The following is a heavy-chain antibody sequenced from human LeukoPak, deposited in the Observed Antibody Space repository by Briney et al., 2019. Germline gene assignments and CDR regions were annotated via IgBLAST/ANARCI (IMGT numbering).Heavy chain of an antibody. J-gene: IGHJ6*03. CDR3: ARERAVAARPRYYYYYYMDV. V-gene: IGHV4-38-2*02. Sequence: MPSETLSLTCAVSGYSISSGYYWGWIRQPPGKGLEWIGSIYHSGSTYYNPSLKSRVTISVDTSKNQFSLKLSSVTAADTAVYYCARERAVAARPRYYYYYYMDVWGKGTTVTVSS. CDR2: IYHSGST. D-gene: IGHD6-6*01. CDR1: GYSISSGYY.